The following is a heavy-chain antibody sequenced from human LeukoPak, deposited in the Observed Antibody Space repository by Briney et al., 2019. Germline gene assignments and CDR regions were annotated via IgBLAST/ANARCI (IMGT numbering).Heavy chain of an antibody. CDR3: ARQDCAAWFVT. J-gene: IGHJ5*02. CDR1: GASITSGAYY. D-gene: IGHD2-15*01. V-gene: IGHV4-39*01. Sequence: SETLSHICSVSGASITSGAYYWAWLRQPPGTGLEWIGSVYYSGTINYNPSLKGRVSISRDMSKNQFSLNLNSVNATDTAVYYCARQDCAAWFVTWGQGTLVTVSS. CDR2: VYYSGTI.